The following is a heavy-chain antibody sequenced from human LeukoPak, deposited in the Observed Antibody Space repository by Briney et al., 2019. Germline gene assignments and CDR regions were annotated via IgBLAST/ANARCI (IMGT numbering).Heavy chain of an antibody. J-gene: IGHJ6*02. CDR2: IYTSGST. CDR3: ARVEDGYCSGGSCYRGYYYYGMDV. V-gene: IGHV4-4*07. CDR1: GGSISSYY. D-gene: IGHD2-15*01. Sequence: SETLSLTCTVSGGSISSYYWSWIRQPAGKGLEWIGRIYTSGSTNYNPSLKSRVTMSVDTSKNQFPLKLSSVTAADTAVYYCARVEDGYCSGGSCYRGYYYYGMDVWGQGTTVTVSS.